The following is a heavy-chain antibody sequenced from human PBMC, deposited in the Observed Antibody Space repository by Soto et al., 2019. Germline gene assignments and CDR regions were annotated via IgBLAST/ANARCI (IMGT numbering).Heavy chain of an antibody. Sequence: EVQLVESGGGLVQPGGSLRLSCAASGLTFDGYGMNWVRQAPGKGLEWLSYISGSGSTIYYAESMKGRFTICRDNAKNPLYLKMNSLRDEDTPVYDGAVSRECCTYYYYSGMDVCGQGTTVTVSS. CDR3: AVSRECCTYYYYSGMDV. J-gene: IGHJ6*02. V-gene: IGHV3-48*02. CDR1: GLTFDGYG. CDR2: ISGSGSTI. D-gene: IGHD2-2*01.